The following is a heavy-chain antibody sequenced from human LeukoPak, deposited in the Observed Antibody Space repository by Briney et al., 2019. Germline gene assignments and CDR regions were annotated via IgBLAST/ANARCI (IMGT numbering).Heavy chain of an antibody. D-gene: IGHD3-22*01. J-gene: IGHJ3*02. CDR1: GFTFSSYA. V-gene: IGHV3-30-3*01. Sequence: GRSLRLSCAASGFTFSSYAMHWVRQAPGKGLEWVAVISYDGSNKYYADSVKGRFTISRDNSKNTLYLQMNSLRAEDTAVYYCAKGSTPLLYDSSGYYYGAFDIWGQGTMVTVSS. CDR3: AKGSTPLLYDSSGYYYGAFDI. CDR2: ISYDGSNK.